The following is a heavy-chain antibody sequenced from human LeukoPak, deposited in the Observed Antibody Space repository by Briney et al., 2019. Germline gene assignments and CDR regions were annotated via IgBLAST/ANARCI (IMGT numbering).Heavy chain of an antibody. CDR3: ARGNKGPPGDDYHYYMDV. J-gene: IGHJ6*03. D-gene: IGHD7-27*01. CDR2: ISSNGNNK. V-gene: IGHV3-30*04. Sequence: GGSLRLSCAASGFTFSSDAMHWVRQAPGKGLEWVAVISSNGNNKYEADSVKGRFTVSRDNFKDTLYLQMNRMRPDDTAVYYCARGNKGPPGDDYHYYMDVWGKGTTVTVSS. CDR1: GFTFSSDA.